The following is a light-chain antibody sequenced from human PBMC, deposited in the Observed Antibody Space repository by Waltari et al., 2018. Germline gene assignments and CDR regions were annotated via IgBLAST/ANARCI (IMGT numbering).Light chain of an antibody. V-gene: IGKV3-20*01. J-gene: IGKJ1*01. CDR1: QSVSRA. CDR3: QHYLRLPVT. Sequence: QSPGTLSLSLGERATVSCRASQSVSRALAWYQQKPGQAPRLLIYGASTRATGIPDRFSGSGSGTDFSLTISRLEPDDFAVYYCQHYLRLPVTFGQGTTVEI. CDR2: GAS.